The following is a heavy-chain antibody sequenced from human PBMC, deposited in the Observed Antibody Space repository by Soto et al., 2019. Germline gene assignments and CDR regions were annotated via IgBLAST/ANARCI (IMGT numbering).Heavy chain of an antibody. CDR1: GYTFTSYY. CDR2: INPSGGST. Sequence: ASVKVSCKASGYTFTSYYMHWVRQAPGQGLEWMGIINPSGGSTSYAQKFRDRVTMTRDTSTSTVYMELSSLRSEDTAVYYCAREDAGHYYYYGMDVWGKGTTVTVSS. V-gene: IGHV1-46*01. CDR3: AREDAGHYYYYGMDV. J-gene: IGHJ6*04.